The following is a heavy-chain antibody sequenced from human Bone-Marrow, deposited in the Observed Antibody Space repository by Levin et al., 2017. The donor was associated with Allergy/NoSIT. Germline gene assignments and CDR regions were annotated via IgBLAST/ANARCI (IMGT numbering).Heavy chain of an antibody. V-gene: IGHV3-23*01. CDR1: GFTFRTYA. D-gene: IGHD6-19*01. Sequence: LSLTCAASGFTFRTYAMSWVRQAPGKGLEWLSGISGSGADTFYADSVKGRFNISKDNSKKMVYLQLNRLRVEDTAVYYCAKVGSGWFRNKLDSWGQGTLVTVSS. CDR3: AKVGSGWFRNKLDS. J-gene: IGHJ4*02. CDR2: ISGSGADT.